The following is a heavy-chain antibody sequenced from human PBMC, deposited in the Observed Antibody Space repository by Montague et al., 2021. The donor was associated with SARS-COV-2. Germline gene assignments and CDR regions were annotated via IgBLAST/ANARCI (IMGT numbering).Heavy chain of an antibody. V-gene: IGHV4-30-2*06. Sequence: TLSLTCVVSGGSVSSGDYSWSWIRQSPGKGLEWLGYTYQSGSSYYNPSLKSRVTISIDTSNNQFSLNLRSVTAADTGLYYCATGTRTYGMDFWGQGTTVTVSS. CDR1: GGSVSSGDYS. CDR2: TYQSGSS. CDR3: ATGTRTYGMDF. D-gene: IGHD3-10*01. J-gene: IGHJ6*02.